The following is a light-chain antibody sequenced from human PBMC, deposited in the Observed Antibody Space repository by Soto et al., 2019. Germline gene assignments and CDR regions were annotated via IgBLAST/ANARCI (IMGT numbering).Light chain of an antibody. V-gene: IGKV3-15*01. J-gene: IGKJ5*01. CDR1: QSIRSD. CDR2: GAS. Sequence: EIVMTQSPASLSVSPGERVTLSCRASQSIRSDLAWYQHKPGQAPRLLMYGASTRATRTPARFSGSGSGTEFTLTISSLQSEDFAVYFCHQYNNWPPITFGQGTRLEIK. CDR3: HQYNNWPPIT.